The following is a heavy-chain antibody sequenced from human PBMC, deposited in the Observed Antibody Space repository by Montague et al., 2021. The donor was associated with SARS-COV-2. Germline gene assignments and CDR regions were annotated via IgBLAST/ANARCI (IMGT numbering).Heavy chain of an antibody. CDR3: ARDFGESRDH. CDR2: IYSSGRT. V-gene: IGHV3-53*01. Sequence: SLILSCAASGFTVSSNYMSWVRQAPGKGLEWVSLIYSSGRTSYADSVKGRFTMSRDNSKNTLYLHMNSLRAEDTAVYYCARDFGESRDHWGQGTLVTASS. CDR1: GFTVSSNY. D-gene: IGHD3-10*01. J-gene: IGHJ4*02.